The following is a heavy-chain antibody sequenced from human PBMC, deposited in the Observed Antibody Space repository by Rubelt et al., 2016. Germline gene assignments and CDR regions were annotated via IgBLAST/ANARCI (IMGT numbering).Heavy chain of an antibody. V-gene: IGHV4-59*08. CDR2: IYFSGST. CDR3: AKQWSNAFDI. J-gene: IGHJ3*02. Sequence: GLVKPSETLSLTCTVSGGSISSYYWSWIRQPPGKGLEWIGFIYFSGSTNYNPSLESRVTISVDTSKNQFSLKLSSVTAADTAVYYCAKQWSNAFDIWGQGTMVTVSS. CDR1: GGSISSYY. D-gene: IGHD3-3*01.